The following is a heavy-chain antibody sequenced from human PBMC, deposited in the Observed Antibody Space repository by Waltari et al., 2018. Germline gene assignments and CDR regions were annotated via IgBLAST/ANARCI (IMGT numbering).Heavy chain of an antibody. CDR2: SNPNIGGT. V-gene: IGHV1-2*04. J-gene: IGHJ4*02. CDR3: ARTEHSCGWYDY. Sequence: QVQLVQSGAEVKKPGASVKVSCKASGYTFTGYYMHWVRQAPGQGRGWMGCSNPNIGGTNYAQKLQGWVTMTSDTSISTAYMVLSMLRADDTAGYYCARTEHSCGWYDYWGQGTLVTVSS. CDR1: GYTFTGYY. D-gene: IGHD6-19*01.